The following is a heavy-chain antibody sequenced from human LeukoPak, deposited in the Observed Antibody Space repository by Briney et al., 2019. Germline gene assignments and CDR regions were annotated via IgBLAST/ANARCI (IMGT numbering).Heavy chain of an antibody. CDR2: ISGSGGRT. CDR3: AKSRAIDH. D-gene: IGHD3-10*01. CDR1: GFTFSSSD. J-gene: IGHJ4*02. Sequence: PGGSLRLSCAASGFTFSSSDMTWVRQAPWKGLEWVSLISGSGGRTYYADSVKGRFTISRDNSKNTLYLQMNSLRAEDTAVYYCAKSRAIDHWGQGTLVTVSS. V-gene: IGHV3-23*01.